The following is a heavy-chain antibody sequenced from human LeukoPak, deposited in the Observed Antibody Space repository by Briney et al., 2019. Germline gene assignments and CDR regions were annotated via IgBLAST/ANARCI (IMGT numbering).Heavy chain of an antibody. V-gene: IGHV3-64*01. CDR2: ISSNGGST. Sequence: GGSLRLSCAASGFTFSSYAMHWVRQAPGKGPEYVSAISSNGGSTYYANSVKGRFTISRDNSKNTLYLQMGSLRAEDMAVYYCARGSFDYWGQGTLVTVSS. CDR3: ARGSFDY. J-gene: IGHJ4*02. CDR1: GFTFSSYA.